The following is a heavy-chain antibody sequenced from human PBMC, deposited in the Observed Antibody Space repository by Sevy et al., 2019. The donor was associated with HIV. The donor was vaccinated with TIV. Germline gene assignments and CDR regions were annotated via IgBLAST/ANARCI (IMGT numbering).Heavy chain of an antibody. CDR1: EFTFRDHY. CDR3: AREYYDLWSGYRFYYMDV. CDR2: SKDEVNSYAT. Sequence: GGSLRLSCAASEFTFRDHYMDWVRQAPGKGLEWVGRSKDEVNSYATDYAAFVKGRLIISRDDSKNSMYMEMNSLKTDVTAVYYFAREYYDLWSGYRFYYMDVWGKGTTVTVSS. V-gene: IGHV3-72*01. J-gene: IGHJ6*03. D-gene: IGHD3-3*01.